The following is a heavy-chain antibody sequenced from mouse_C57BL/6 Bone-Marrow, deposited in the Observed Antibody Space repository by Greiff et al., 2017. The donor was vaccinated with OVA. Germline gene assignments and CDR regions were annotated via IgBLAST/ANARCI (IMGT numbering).Heavy chain of an antibody. CDR2: IRSKSNNYAT. J-gene: IGHJ2*01. Sequence: VQLQQSGGGLVQPKGSLKLSCAASGFSFNTYAMNWVRQAPGKGLEWVARIRSKSNNYATYYADSVKDRFTISRDDSESMLYLQMNNLKTEDTAMYYCVGYDYDEGFDYWGQGTTLTVSS. V-gene: IGHV10-1*01. D-gene: IGHD2-4*01. CDR1: GFSFNTYA. CDR3: VGYDYDEGFDY.